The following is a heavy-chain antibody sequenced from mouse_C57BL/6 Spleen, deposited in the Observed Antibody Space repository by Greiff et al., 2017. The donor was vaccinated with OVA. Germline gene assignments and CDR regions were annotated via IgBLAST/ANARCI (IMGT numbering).Heavy chain of an antibody. CDR1: GFTFSDYG. CDR3: AIGSNYAMDY. V-gene: IGHV5-17*01. D-gene: IGHD1-1*01. CDR2: ISSGSSTI. Sequence: DVQLVESGGGLVKPGGSLKLSCAASGFTFSDYGMHWVRQAPEKGLEWVAYISSGSSTIYYADTVKGRFTISRDNAKNTLFLQMTSLRSEDTAMYYCAIGSNYAMDYWGQGTSVTVSS. J-gene: IGHJ4*01.